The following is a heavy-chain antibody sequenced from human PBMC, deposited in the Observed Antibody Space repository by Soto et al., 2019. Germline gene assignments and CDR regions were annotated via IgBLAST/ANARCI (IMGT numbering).Heavy chain of an antibody. J-gene: IGHJ4*02. CDR1: SGSISSKNYY. Sequence: SETLSLTCTVSSGSISSKNYYWGWIRQPPGKGLEWIGSIYYRGSTYYNPFLKSRVTISLDTSKNQFSLRLSSVTAADTAVFYCARATMWGFDYWGQGALVTVSS. CDR2: IYYRGST. CDR3: ARATMWGFDY. D-gene: IGHD3-10*02. V-gene: IGHV4-39*01.